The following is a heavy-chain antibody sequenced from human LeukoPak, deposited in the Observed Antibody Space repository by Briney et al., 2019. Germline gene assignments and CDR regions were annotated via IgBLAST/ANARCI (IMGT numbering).Heavy chain of an antibody. Sequence: TSETLSLTCTVSGGSISSYYWSWIRQPAGKGLEWIGRIYTSGSTNYNPSLKSRVTMSVDTSKNQFSLKLSSVTAADTAVYYCARDRYYGSGRRYYYYYMDVWGKGTTVTISS. CDR3: ARDRYYGSGRRYYYYYMDV. CDR1: GGSISSYY. CDR2: IYTSGST. V-gene: IGHV4-4*07. D-gene: IGHD3-10*01. J-gene: IGHJ6*03.